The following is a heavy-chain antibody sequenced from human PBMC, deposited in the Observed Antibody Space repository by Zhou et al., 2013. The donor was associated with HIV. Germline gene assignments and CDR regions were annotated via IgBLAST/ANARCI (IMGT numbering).Heavy chain of an antibody. CDR1: GGTFSSYA. J-gene: IGHJ4*02. CDR3: ARGDDVIAVAGILDY. V-gene: IGHV1-69*04. D-gene: IGHD6-19*01. Sequence: QVQLVQSGAEVKKPGSSVKVSCKASGGTFSSYAISWVRQAPGQGLEWMGRIIPILGIANYAQKFQGRVTITADKSTSTAYMELSSLRSEDTAVYYCARGDDVIAVAGILDYWGQGTLVTVSS. CDR2: IIPILGIA.